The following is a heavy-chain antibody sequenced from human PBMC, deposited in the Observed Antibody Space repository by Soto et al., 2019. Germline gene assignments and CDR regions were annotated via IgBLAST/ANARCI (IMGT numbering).Heavy chain of an antibody. Sequence: GGSLRLSCAASGFTFSSYEMNWVRQAPGKGLEWVSYISSSGSTIYYADSVKGRFTISRDNAKNSLYLQMNSLRAEDTAVYYCARFRYPDTAMGYHYYYGMDVWGQGTTVTVSS. D-gene: IGHD5-18*01. V-gene: IGHV3-48*03. CDR3: ARFRYPDTAMGYHYYYGMDV. CDR2: ISSSGSTI. CDR1: GFTFSSYE. J-gene: IGHJ6*02.